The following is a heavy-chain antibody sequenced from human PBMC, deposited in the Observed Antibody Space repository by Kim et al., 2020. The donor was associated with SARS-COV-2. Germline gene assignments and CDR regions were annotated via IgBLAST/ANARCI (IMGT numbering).Heavy chain of an antibody. CDR2: ISAYNGNT. V-gene: IGHV1-18*01. J-gene: IGHJ5*02. CDR3: ARDSGWLVRGGGFDP. CDR1: GYTFTSYG. Sequence: ASVKVSCKASGYTFTSYGISWVRQAPGQGLEWMGWISAYNGNTNYAQKLQGRVTMTTDTSTSTAYMELRSLRSDDTAGYYCARDSGWLVRGGGFDPWGQGTLVTVSS. D-gene: IGHD6-19*01.